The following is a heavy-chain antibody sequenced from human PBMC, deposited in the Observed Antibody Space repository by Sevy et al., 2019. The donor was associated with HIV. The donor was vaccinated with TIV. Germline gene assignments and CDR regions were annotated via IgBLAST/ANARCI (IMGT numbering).Heavy chain of an antibody. CDR3: ARGVEGVIPSPVIGLGPWRKCWYFDL. D-gene: IGHD3-10*01. J-gene: IGHJ2*01. CDR1: VGSFSGYY. Sequence: SQTLSLTCAVYVGSFSGYYWTWIRQSPGKGVEWIGEIKHSGSTNYNPSLKSRVTISVDTSKIQFSLKLTSVTAADTAVYYCARGVEGVIPSPVIGLGPWRKCWYFDLWGRGTLVTVSS. CDR2: IKHSGST. V-gene: IGHV4-34*01.